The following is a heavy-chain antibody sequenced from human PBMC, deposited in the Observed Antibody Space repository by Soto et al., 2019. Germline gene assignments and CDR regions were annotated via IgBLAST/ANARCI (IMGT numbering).Heavy chain of an antibody. V-gene: IGHV1-69*01. CDR2: IIPIFDAP. J-gene: IGHJ4*02. Sequence: QVELVQSGAQVKKPGSAVKVSCKASGGTFNMYAMNWVRQAPGHGLEWMGGIIPIFDAPRYSEQFQGRVTITVDESTSTAYMELSSLRSDDTAMYYCTRAIGSGGVMGGFDYRGQGTLVTVSS. CDR3: TRAIGSGGVMGGFDY. CDR1: GGTFNMYA. D-gene: IGHD3-16*01.